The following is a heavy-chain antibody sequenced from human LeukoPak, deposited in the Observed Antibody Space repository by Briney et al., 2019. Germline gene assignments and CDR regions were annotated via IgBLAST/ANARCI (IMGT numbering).Heavy chain of an antibody. CDR2: INPDRGGT. CDR3: ARVDYYDSSGYYYGIDY. Sequence: ASVKVSCEASGYTFTGYYMHWVRQAPGEGLEWMGWINPDRGGTNDAQKFHGRVTMTRDMSISTAYMELSRLRSDDTAVYYCARVDYYDSSGYYYGIDYWGQGTLVTVSS. D-gene: IGHD3-22*01. V-gene: IGHV1-2*02. J-gene: IGHJ4*02. CDR1: GYTFTGYY.